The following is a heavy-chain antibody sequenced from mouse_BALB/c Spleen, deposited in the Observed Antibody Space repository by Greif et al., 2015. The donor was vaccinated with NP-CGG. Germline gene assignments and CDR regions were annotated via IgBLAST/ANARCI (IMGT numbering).Heavy chain of an antibody. CDR3: ARGDRYDVYAMDY. J-gene: IGHJ4*01. CDR1: GFTFSSFG. D-gene: IGHD2-14*01. Sequence: EVMLVESGGGLVQPGGSRKLSCAASGFTFSSFGMHWVRQAPEKGLEWVAYISSGSSTIYYADTVKGRFTISRDNPKNALFLQMTSLRSEDTAMYYCARGDRYDVYAMDYWGQGTSVTVSS. CDR2: ISSGSSTI. V-gene: IGHV5-17*02.